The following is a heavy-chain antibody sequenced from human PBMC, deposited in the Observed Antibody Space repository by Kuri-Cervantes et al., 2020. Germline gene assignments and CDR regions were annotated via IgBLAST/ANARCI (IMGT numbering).Heavy chain of an antibody. J-gene: IGHJ4*02. D-gene: IGHD3-10*01. V-gene: IGHV3-23*01. Sequence: GGSLRLSCAASGFTFGSYAMNWVRQAPGKGLEWVASISGGGGNTYYPDSVKGRFTISRDNSKNTLYLQMISLRSEDTAVYYCAKANTIGGYYLDSWGRGTLVTVSS. CDR3: AKANTIGGYYLDS. CDR2: ISGGGGNT. CDR1: GFTFGSYA.